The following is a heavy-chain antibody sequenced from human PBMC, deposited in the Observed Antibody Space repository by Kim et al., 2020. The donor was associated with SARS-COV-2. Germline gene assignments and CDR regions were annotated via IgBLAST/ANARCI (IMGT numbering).Heavy chain of an antibody. CDR3: ARRGLGSGYGRGAFDY. CDR1: GGSISSYY. Sequence: SETLSLTCTVSGGSISSYYWSWIRQPPGKGLEWIGYIYYSGSTNYNPSLKSRVTISVDTSKNQFSLKLSSVTAADTAVYYCARRGLGSGYGRGAFDYWGQGTLVTVSS. J-gene: IGHJ4*02. V-gene: IGHV4-59*08. CDR2: IYYSGST. D-gene: IGHD5-12*01.